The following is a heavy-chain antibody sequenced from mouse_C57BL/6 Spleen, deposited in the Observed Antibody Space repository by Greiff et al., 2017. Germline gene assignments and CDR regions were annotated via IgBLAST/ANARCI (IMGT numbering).Heavy chain of an antibody. V-gene: IGHV5-9*01. Sequence: EVKLVASGGGLVKPGGSLKLSCAASGFTFSSYTMSWVRQTPEKRLEWVATISGGGGNTYYPDSVKGRFTISRDNAKNTLYLQMSSLRSEDTALYYCARRYDVGNYFDYWGQGTTLTVSS. CDR3: ARRYDVGNYFDY. J-gene: IGHJ2*01. D-gene: IGHD2-3*01. CDR1: GFTFSSYT. CDR2: ISGGGGNT.